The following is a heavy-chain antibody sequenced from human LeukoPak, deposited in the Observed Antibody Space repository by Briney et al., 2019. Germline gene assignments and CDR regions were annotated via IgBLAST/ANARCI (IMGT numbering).Heavy chain of an antibody. V-gene: IGHV4-59*08. CDR3: ARLNYDSSGYTEFDP. J-gene: IGHJ5*02. Sequence: PSETLSLTCTVSGGSISSYYWSWIRQPPGKGLEWIGYIYYSGSTNYNPSLKSRVTISVDTSKNQFSLKLSSVTAADTAVYYCARLNYDSSGYTEFDPWGQGTLVTVSS. D-gene: IGHD3-22*01. CDR2: IYYSGST. CDR1: GGSISSYY.